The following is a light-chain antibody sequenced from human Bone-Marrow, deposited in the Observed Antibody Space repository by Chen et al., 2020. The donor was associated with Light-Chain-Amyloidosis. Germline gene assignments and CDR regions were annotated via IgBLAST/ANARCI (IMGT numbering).Light chain of an antibody. Sequence: DIRMTQSPFTLSASVGDRVTITCRASQDIGDWLAWFQQKPGKAPNLLIYKASNLQSGVPSRFSGSGSGTDFTLTINSLQPDDFATYFCQQYKSYTFTLGQGTKL. CDR3: QQYKSYTFT. CDR1: QDIGDW. J-gene: IGKJ2*01. V-gene: IGKV1-5*03. CDR2: KAS.